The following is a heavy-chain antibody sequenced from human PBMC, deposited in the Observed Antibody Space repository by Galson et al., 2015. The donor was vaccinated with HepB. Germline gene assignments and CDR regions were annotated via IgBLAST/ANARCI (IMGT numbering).Heavy chain of an antibody. Sequence: SLRLSCAASGFTFGDYAMSWVRQAPGKGLEWVGFIRSKAYGGTTEYAASVKGRFTISRDDSKSIAYLQMNSLKTEDTAVYYCTSQSGLDYWGQGTLVTVSS. V-gene: IGHV3-49*04. CDR3: TSQSGLDY. J-gene: IGHJ4*02. CDR1: GFTFGDYA. D-gene: IGHD6-25*01. CDR2: IRSKAYGGTT.